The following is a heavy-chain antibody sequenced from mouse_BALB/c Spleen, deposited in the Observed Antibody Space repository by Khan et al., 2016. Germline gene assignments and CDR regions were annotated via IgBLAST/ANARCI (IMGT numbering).Heavy chain of an antibody. J-gene: IGHJ3*01. CDR3: ARGYYGSSSFPY. D-gene: IGHD1-1*01. V-gene: IGHV14-3*02. Sequence: VQLQQSGAELVKPGASVKVSCTASGFNIKDTYMHWVKQRPEQGLEWIGRIDPANGDTKFDPKFQDKATITADTSSNTAYIQLSSLTSEDTAVXYCARGYYGSSSFPYWGQGTLVTVSA. CDR2: IDPANGDT. CDR1: GFNIKDTY.